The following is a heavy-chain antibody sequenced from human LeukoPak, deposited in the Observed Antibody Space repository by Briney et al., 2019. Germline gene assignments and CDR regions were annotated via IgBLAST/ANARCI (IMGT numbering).Heavy chain of an antibody. D-gene: IGHD3-22*01. V-gene: IGHV4-34*01. CDR3: ARGRMIVVVITLKNYFDY. Sequence: PSETLSLPCAVYGGSFSGYYWSWIRQPPGKGLEWIGEINHSGSTNYNPSLKSRVTISVDTSKNQFSLKLSSVTAADTAVYYCARGRMIVVVITLKNYFDYWGQGTLVTVSS. J-gene: IGHJ4*02. CDR2: INHSGST. CDR1: GGSFSGYY.